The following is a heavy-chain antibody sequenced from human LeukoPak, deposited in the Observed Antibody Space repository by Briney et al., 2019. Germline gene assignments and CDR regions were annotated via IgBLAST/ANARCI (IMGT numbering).Heavy chain of an antibody. J-gene: IGHJ6*03. CDR1: GFTFSSYG. D-gene: IGHD6-13*01. V-gene: IGHV3-30*02. Sequence: PGGSLRLSCAASGFTFSSYGMHWVRQAPGKGLEWVAFIRYDGTNKYYADSVKGRFTISRDNSRKTLYLQMNSLRAEDTAVYYCAKDMGSYSSSWYWYRYYYYYYYMDVWGKGTTVTISS. CDR3: AKDMGSYSSSWYWYRYYYYYYYMDV. CDR2: IRYDGTNK.